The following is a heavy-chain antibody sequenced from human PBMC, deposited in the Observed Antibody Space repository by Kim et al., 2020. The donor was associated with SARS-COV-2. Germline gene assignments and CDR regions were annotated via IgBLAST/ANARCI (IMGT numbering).Heavy chain of an antibody. V-gene: IGHV3-23*01. Sequence: STYNADSGKGRFTNSGDNSKNTLYLQMNSLRAEDTAVYYCAKTRFDGRGYWGQGTLVTVSS. J-gene: IGHJ4*02. D-gene: IGHD3-9*01. CDR3: AKTRFDGRGY. CDR2: ST.